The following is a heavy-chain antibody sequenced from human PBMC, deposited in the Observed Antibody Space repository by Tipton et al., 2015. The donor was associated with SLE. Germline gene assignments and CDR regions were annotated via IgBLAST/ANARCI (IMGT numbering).Heavy chain of an antibody. CDR2: IYYSGST. V-gene: IGHV4-4*02. CDR1: GGSISSSNW. D-gene: IGHD3-22*01. Sequence: TLSLTCAVSGGSISSSNWWSWVRQPPGKGLEWIGYIYYSGSTNYNPSLKSRVTISVDTSKNQFSLKLSSVTAADTAVYYCARHDYDDNGYYLHYFDDWGQGTLVTVSS. CDR3: ARHDYDDNGYYLHYFDD. J-gene: IGHJ4*02.